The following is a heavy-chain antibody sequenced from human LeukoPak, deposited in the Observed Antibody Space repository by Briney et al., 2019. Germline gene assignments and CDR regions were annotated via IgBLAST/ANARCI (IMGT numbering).Heavy chain of an antibody. Sequence: GGSLRLSCAASGFTVSSNYMSWVRQAPGKGLELVAVINSGGSLYYGDSVRGRFSISRDDPKNTLYLQIKSLRAEDTAVYYCATGVRGHRYFDYWGQGTRVTVSS. J-gene: IGHJ4*02. D-gene: IGHD3-10*01. CDR1: GFTVSSNY. CDR3: ATGVRGHRYFDY. V-gene: IGHV3-53*01. CDR2: INSGGSL.